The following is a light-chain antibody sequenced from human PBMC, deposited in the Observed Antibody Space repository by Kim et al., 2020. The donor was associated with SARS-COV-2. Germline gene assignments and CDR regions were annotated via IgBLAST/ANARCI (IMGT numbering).Light chain of an antibody. CDR1: QSVSSN. CDR2: GAS. Sequence: ERVMTQSPATLSVSPGERATLSCRASQSVSSNLAWYQQKPGQAPRLLIYGASTRATGIPDRFSGSGSGTEFTLTISSLQSEDFAIYYCQQYKNWPGTFGQGTKVDIK. J-gene: IGKJ1*01. CDR3: QQYKNWPGT. V-gene: IGKV3-15*01.